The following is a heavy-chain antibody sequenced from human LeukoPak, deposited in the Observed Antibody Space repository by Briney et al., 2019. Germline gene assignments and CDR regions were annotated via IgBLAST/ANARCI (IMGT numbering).Heavy chain of an antibody. CDR2: ISYDGSNK. CDR3: ARDKIVGPTTLDY. CDR1: GFTFSSYA. J-gene: IGHJ4*02. Sequence: GGSLRLSCAASGFTFSSYAMHWVRQAPGKGLEWVAVISYDGSNKYYADSVKGRFTISRDNSKNSVYLEMNNLRAEDTAVYYCARDKIVGPTTLDYWGQGTLVTVSS. V-gene: IGHV3-30*04. D-gene: IGHD1-26*01.